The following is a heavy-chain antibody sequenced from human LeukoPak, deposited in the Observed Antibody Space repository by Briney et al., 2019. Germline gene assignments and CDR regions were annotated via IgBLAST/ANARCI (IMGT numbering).Heavy chain of an antibody. CDR1: GGSISSSSYY. CDR2: IYYSGST. V-gene: IGHV4-39*07. Sequence: PSETLSLTCTVSGGSISSSSYYWGWIRQPPGKGLEWIGSIYYSGSTYYNPSLKSRVTISVDTSKNQFSLKLSSVTAADTAVYYCARWHYYDSSGYYGGAFDIWGQGTMVTVSS. J-gene: IGHJ3*02. CDR3: ARWHYYDSSGYYGGAFDI. D-gene: IGHD3-22*01.